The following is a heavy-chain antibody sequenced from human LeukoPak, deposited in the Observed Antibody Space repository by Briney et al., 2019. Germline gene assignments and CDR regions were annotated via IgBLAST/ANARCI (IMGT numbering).Heavy chain of an antibody. J-gene: IGHJ4*02. CDR3: ARVVGATEGLDY. CDR1: GYTFTGYY. CDR2: INPNSGGT. Sequence: ASVKVSCKASGYTFTGYYMHWVRQAPGQGLEWMGWINPNSGGTNYAQKFRGRVTMTRDTSISTAYMELSRLRSDDTAVYYCARVVGATEGLDYWGQGTLVTVSS. V-gene: IGHV1-2*02. D-gene: IGHD1-26*01.